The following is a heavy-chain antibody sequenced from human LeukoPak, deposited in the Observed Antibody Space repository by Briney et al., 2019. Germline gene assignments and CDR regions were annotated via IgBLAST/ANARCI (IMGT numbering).Heavy chain of an antibody. CDR3: RIGGYSYALDY. D-gene: IGHD5-18*01. V-gene: IGHV4-39*07. J-gene: IGHJ4*02. CDR2: MYYSGST. Sequence: SETLSLTCTVSGGSMSSSTYYWGWIRQPPGKGLEWIGSMYYSGSTNYNPSLNSRVTISEDKSKNQFSLKLTSVTAADTAVYYCRIGGYSYALDYWGQGTLVTVSS. CDR1: GGSMSSSTYY.